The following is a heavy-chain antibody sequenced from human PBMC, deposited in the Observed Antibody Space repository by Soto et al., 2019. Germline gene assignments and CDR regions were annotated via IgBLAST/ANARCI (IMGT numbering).Heavy chain of an antibody. V-gene: IGHV3-23*01. Sequence: EVQLLESGGGLVQPGGSLRLSCAASGITFSSYAMTWVRQVPGKGLEWVSSVRGSSGGTYYADAVKGRFTISRDNSKNTLYLQMNSLRAEDTAIYYCAKDPNGDYVGACDSWGQGALVAVSS. D-gene: IGHD4-17*01. CDR2: VRGSSGGT. CDR1: GITFSSYA. CDR3: AKDPNGDYVGACDS. J-gene: IGHJ4*02.